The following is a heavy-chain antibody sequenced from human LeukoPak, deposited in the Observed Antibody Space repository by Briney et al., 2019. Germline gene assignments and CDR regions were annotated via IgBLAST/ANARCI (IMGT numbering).Heavy chain of an antibody. D-gene: IGHD6-19*01. J-gene: IGHJ6*02. CDR2: ISGSGRND. V-gene: IGHV3-23*01. CDR3: ARGGVAGGMDV. CDR1: GSPFSSYA. Sequence: QAGGSLRLSCVASGSPFSSYAMSWVRQAPGEGLEWGSGISGSGRNDYYADSVKGRFTISRDNAKNTLHLQMNSLRAEDTAVYYCARGGVAGGMDVWGQGTTVTVSS.